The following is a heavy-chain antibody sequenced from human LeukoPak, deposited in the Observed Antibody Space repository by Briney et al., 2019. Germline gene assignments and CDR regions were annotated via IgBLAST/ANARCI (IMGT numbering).Heavy chain of an antibody. CDR2: IHYSGST. V-gene: IGHV4-59*01. CDR3: ARGSSSWSK. Sequence: SETLSLTCTVSGGSISSYYWSWIRQPPGKGLEWIGYIHYSGSTNYNPSLKSRVTISVDTSKNQFSLKLSSVTAADTAVYYCARGSSSWSKWGQGTLVTVSS. D-gene: IGHD6-13*01. J-gene: IGHJ4*02. CDR1: GGSISSYY.